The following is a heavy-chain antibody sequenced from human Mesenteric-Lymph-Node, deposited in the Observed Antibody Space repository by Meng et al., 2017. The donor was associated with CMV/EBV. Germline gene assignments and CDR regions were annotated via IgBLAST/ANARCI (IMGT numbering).Heavy chain of an antibody. J-gene: IGHJ4*02. V-gene: IGHV1-3*01. CDR1: RYTFTNYP. CDR2: IDAGNGNT. CDR3: ARDCSSSSCYDY. Sequence: SCKASRYTFTNYPIHWVRQAPGQRLEWMGWIDAGNGNTKYSQNFQGRVTVTRDTSANTAYMELGSLTSGDTAVYYCARDCSSSSCYDYWGQGTLVTVSS. D-gene: IGHD2-2*01.